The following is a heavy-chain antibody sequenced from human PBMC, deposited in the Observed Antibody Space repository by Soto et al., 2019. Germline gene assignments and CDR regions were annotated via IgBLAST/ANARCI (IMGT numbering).Heavy chain of an antibody. J-gene: IGHJ5*02. CDR1: GYNFPSST. V-gene: IGHV1-8*01. CDR2: MNAANGKA. CDR3: ARAVGIGVTGLDL. Sequence: QERLVQSGAELRRPGASVKISCRASGYNFPSSTVNWVRQASGQGPEWLGWMNAANGKAGFARDFQGRVTMTRDLSTDTAYLELGGLSSGDTAMYYCARAVGIGVTGLDLWGPGTFVTVS. D-gene: IGHD2-21*02.